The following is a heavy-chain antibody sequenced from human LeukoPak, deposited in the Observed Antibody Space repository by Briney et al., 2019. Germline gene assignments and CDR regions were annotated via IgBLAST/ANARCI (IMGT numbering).Heavy chain of an antibody. Sequence: GGSLRLSCAASGFTFGNAWLTWVRQAPGKGLEWVGRIKSNLDGGTIDYAAPVKGRFTISRDDSKNTLYLQMNSLKTEDTAVYYCSTVKRFTVDRGGRSWFDSWGQGTLVTVSS. D-gene: IGHD3-10*01. CDR1: GFTFGNAW. CDR2: IKSNLDGGTI. CDR3: STVKRFTVDRGGRSWFDS. V-gene: IGHV3-15*01. J-gene: IGHJ5*01.